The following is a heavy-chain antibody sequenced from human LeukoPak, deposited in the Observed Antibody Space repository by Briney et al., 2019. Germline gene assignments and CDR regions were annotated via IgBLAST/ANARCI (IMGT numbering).Heavy chain of an antibody. Sequence: ASVKVSCKASGYTFTSYGISWVRQAPGQGLEWMGWISAYNGNTNYAQKLQGRVTMTTDTSTSTAYMELRSLRSDDTAVYYCARLDCSSTSCYVRSPDYWGQGTLVTVSS. J-gene: IGHJ4*02. V-gene: IGHV1-18*04. CDR3: ARLDCSSTSCYVRSPDY. CDR2: ISAYNGNT. CDR1: GYTFTSYG. D-gene: IGHD2-2*01.